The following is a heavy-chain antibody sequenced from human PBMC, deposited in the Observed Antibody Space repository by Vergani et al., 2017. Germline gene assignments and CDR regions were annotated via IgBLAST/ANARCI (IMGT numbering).Heavy chain of an antibody. J-gene: IGHJ6*01. CDR3: ASGRTEHYYCMYV. Sequence: QVQLVQSGAEVKKPGSSVKVSCKASGGTFSSYAISWVRQAPGQGLEWMGGIIPIFGTANYAQKCQGRVTTTADESTNTAYMVLSSLRSEATGVYYCASGRTEHYYCMYVWGEGTTVTVSS. V-gene: IGHV1-69*01. CDR1: GGTFSSYA. CDR2: IIPIFGTA. D-gene: IGHD1-1*01.